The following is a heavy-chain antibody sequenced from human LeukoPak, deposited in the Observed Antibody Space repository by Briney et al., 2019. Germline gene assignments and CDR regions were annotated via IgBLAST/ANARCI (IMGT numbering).Heavy chain of an antibody. CDR2: IYYSAST. CDR1: GGSISSSSYY. Sequence: SETLSLTCTVSGGSISSSSYYWRWIRQPPGKGLERIGSIYYSASTYYNPSLKSRVTISVDTSKIQFSLKLSSVTAADTAVYYCARQGTDSSSWYNYWGQGTLVTVSS. J-gene: IGHJ4*02. V-gene: IGHV4-39*01. D-gene: IGHD6-13*01. CDR3: ARQGTDSSSWYNY.